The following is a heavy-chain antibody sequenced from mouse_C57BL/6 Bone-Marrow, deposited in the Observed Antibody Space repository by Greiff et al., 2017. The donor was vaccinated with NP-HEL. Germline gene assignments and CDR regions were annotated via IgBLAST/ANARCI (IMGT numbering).Heavy chain of an antibody. CDR2: IRSKSNNYAT. Sequence: EVMLVESGGGLVQPKGSLKLSCAASGFSFNTYAMNWVRQAPGKGLEWVARIRSKSNNYATYYADSVKDRFTISRDDSESMLYLQMNNLKTEDTAMYYCVNDYNGSRGFAYWGQGTLVTVSA. V-gene: IGHV10-1*01. CDR1: GFSFNTYA. D-gene: IGHD1-1*01. CDR3: VNDYNGSRGFAY. J-gene: IGHJ3*01.